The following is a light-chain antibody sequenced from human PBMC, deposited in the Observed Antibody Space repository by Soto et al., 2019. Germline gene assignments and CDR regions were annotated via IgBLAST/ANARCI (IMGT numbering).Light chain of an antibody. Sequence: EIVLTQSPGTLYLSPGERATLSCRASQSVSNKYLAWYQQKLGQAPRLVNYGTSSRATGIQDRFSGSESGTDLTLTVSRLEPEAFGLYYCQQYGSSPCTFGQGNKVEIK. CDR2: GTS. CDR3: QQYGSSPCT. J-gene: IGKJ1*01. CDR1: QSVSNKY. V-gene: IGKV3-20*01.